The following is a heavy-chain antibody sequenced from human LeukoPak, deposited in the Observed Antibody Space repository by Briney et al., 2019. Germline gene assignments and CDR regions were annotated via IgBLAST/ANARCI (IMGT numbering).Heavy chain of an antibody. D-gene: IGHD3-3*01. CDR1: GFIFADYA. CDR2: IRSKAYGGTT. J-gene: IGHJ4*02. Sequence: PGGPLRLSCTASGFIFADYAMSWVRQAPGKGLEWVGFIRSKAYGGTTEYAASVKGRFTISRDDSKSIAYLQMSSLETEDTAVYYCSRAWETSGYYSGYWGQGTLVTVSS. CDR3: SRAWETSGYYSGY. V-gene: IGHV3-49*04.